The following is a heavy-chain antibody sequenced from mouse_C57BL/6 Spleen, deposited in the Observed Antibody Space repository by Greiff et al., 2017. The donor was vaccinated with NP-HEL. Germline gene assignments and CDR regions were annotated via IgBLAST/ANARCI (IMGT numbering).Heavy chain of an antibody. CDR1: GFTFSSYA. CDR2: ISDGGSYT. CDR3: ARDSSCYYYAMDY. D-gene: IGHD3-2*02. J-gene: IGHJ4*01. Sequence: EVQGVESGGGLVKPGGSLKLSCAASGFTFSSYAMSWVRQTPDKRLEWVATISDGGSYTYYPDNVKGRFTISRDNAKNNLYLQMSHLKSEDTAMYYCARDSSCYYYAMDYWGQGTSVTVSS. V-gene: IGHV5-4*01.